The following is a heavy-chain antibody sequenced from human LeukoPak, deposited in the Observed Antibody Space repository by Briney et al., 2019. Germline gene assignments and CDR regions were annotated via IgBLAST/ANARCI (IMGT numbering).Heavy chain of an antibody. D-gene: IGHD2-15*01. CDR1: GGSISSSSYY. CDR3: ARVKSGGYYFDY. Sequence: PSETLSLTCTVSGGSISSSSYYWGWIRQPPGEGLEWIGSIYYSGSTYYNPSLKSRVTISVDTSKNQFSLKLSSVTAADTAVYYCARVKSGGYYFDYWGQGTLVTVSS. CDR2: IYYSGST. J-gene: IGHJ4*02. V-gene: IGHV4-39*07.